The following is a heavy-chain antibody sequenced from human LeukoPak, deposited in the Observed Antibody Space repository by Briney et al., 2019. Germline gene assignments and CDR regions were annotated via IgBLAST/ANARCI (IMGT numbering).Heavy chain of an antibody. CDR3: AREGSDRGSYYSYDY. Sequence: ASVKVSCKASGYTFINYGIGWVRQAPGQGLEWMGWISVYNGNTNYAQKVQGRVTMTTDTSTSTAYMELRSLRSDDTAVYYCAREGSDRGSYYSYDYWGQGTLVTVSS. V-gene: IGHV1-18*01. CDR1: GYTFINYG. J-gene: IGHJ4*02. CDR2: ISVYNGNT. D-gene: IGHD1-26*01.